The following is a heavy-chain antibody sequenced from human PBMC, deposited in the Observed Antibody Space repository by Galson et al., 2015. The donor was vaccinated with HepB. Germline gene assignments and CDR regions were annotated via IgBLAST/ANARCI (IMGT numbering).Heavy chain of an antibody. CDR3: VKLGGYCGGDCHGDAFDI. D-gene: IGHD2-21*02. J-gene: IGHJ3*02. V-gene: IGHV3-48*01. CDR2: ISSSSSTI. CDR1: GFIFSSYS. Sequence: SLRLPCAASGFIFSSYSMNWVRQAPGKGLEWVSYISSSSSTIYYADSVKGRFTLSRDNAKNSLYLQMKSLRAEDTAVYYCVKLGGYCGGDCHGDAFDIWGQGTRVTVSS.